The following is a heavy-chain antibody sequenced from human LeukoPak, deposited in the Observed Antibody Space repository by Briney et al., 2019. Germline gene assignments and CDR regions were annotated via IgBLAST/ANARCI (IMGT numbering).Heavy chain of an antibody. CDR2: ISYDGSNK. CDR3: AREWYYYGSGSYSENYYYYMDV. D-gene: IGHD3-10*01. J-gene: IGHJ6*03. CDR1: GFTFSSYA. V-gene: IGHV3-30*04. Sequence: GGSLRPSCAASGFTFSSYAMHWVRQAPGKGLEWVAVISYDGSNKYYADSVKGRFTISRDNSKNTLYLQMNSLRAEDTAVYYCAREWYYYGSGSYSENYYYYMDVWGKGTTVTVSS.